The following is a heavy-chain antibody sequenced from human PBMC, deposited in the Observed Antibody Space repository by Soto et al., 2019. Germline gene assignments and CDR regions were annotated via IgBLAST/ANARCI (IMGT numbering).Heavy chain of an antibody. CDR1: GDSVTSDSLY. Sequence: PSETLSLTCTVSGDSVTSDSLYWGWIRQPPGKGLESIANIYYDGNTYYNPSLKGRVTISLDTSKNQFSLRLNSVTAADTAVYYCARSSIKPQVFMYPFDSWSQGTLVTVS. V-gene: IGHV4-39*01. D-gene: IGHD3-3*01. CDR2: IYYDGNT. J-gene: IGHJ4*02. CDR3: ARSSIKPQVFMYPFDS.